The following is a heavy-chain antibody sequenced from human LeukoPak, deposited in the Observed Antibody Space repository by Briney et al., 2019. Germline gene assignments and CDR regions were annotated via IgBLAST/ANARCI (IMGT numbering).Heavy chain of an antibody. J-gene: IGHJ5*02. CDR1: GFSVSSNY. CDR2: IYSGGYT. D-gene: IGHD1-26*01. Sequence: GGSLRLSCAASGFSVSSNYMSWVRQAPGKGLEWASVIYSGGYTYYADSVKGRFTISRHDSKKTVYLQMNSLKPEDTAVYYCARAGDSGNLAWGQGTLVTVSS. V-gene: IGHV3-53*04. CDR3: ARAGDSGNLA.